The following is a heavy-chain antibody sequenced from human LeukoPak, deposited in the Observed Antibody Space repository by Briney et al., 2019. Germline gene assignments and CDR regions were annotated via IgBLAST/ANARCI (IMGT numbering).Heavy chain of an antibody. CDR2: ISSTSTFT. J-gene: IGHJ4*02. CDR1: GFTFSDYY. D-gene: IGHD2-15*01. V-gene: IGHV3-11*06. CDR3: AKQCCSGGRCHFDY. Sequence: GASLRLSCAASGFTFSDYYMSWIRQTPGKGLEWFSYISSTSTFTNYADSVKGRLTISRDNAKNSLYLQMNSLRGEDAAVYYCAKQCCSGGRCHFDYWGQGTLVTVSS.